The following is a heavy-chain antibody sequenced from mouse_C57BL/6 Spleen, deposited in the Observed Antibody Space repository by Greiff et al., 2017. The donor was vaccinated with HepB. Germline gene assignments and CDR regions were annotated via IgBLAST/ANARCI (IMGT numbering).Heavy chain of an antibody. V-gene: IGHV1-54*01. D-gene: IGHD3-2*02. CDR1: GYAFTNYL. CDR2: INPGSGGT. Sequence: QVQLQQSGAELVRPGTSVKVSCKASGYAFTNYLIEWVKQRPGQGLEWIGVINPGSGGTNYNEKFKGKATLTADKSSSTAYMQLSSLTSEDSAVYFCARGGLRLLAYWGQGTLVTVSA. CDR3: ARGGLRLLAY. J-gene: IGHJ3*01.